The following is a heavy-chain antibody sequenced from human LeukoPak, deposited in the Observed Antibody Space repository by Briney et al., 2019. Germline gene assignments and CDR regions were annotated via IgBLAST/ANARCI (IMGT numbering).Heavy chain of an antibody. CDR3: ARHSGSGWQALGY. CDR2: TSYNGNT. Sequence: ASVKVSCKASGYTFSNYGISWVRQAPGLGLEWMGWTSYNGNTNYAQKFQDRVTMTTDTSTTTAYMELRNLESDDTAVYYCARHSGSGWQALGYWGQGTLVTVSS. J-gene: IGHJ4*02. D-gene: IGHD6-19*01. V-gene: IGHV1-18*04. CDR1: GYTFSNYG.